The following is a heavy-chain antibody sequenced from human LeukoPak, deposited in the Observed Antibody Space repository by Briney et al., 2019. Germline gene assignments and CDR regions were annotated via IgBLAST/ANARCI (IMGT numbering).Heavy chain of an antibody. CDR3: AKETGEYYFDY. Sequence: GGSLRLSCAASGFTFSTYAMSWVRQAPGKGLEWVSALSGSGDSTYYADSVKGRFTISRDNSKNTLYLQMNSLRAEDTAVYYCAKETGEYYFDYWGQGTLVTVSS. J-gene: IGHJ4*02. CDR1: GFTFSTYA. D-gene: IGHD3-16*01. CDR2: LSGSGDST. V-gene: IGHV3-23*01.